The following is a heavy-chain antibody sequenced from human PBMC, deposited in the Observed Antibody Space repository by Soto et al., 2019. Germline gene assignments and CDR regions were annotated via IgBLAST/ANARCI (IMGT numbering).Heavy chain of an antibody. V-gene: IGHV1-18*01. CDR1: GYSFTTYG. CDR3: AREGPAPYYYYGMDV. CDR2: ISGYNGNT. Sequence: QVQLVQSGGEVKKPGASVKVSCKTSGYSFTTYGISWVRQAPGQGLEWMGWISGYNGNTHYAQKFQGRVSMTTDTSTSTAYMELRSLISDDTAVYYCAREGPAPYYYYGMDVWSQGTTVTVSS. J-gene: IGHJ6*02.